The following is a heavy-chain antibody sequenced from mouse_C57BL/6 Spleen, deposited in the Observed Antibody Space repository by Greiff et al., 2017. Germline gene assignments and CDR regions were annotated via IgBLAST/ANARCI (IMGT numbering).Heavy chain of an antibody. CDR2: IYPRSGNT. J-gene: IGHJ3*01. Sequence: QVQLKESGAELARPGASVKLSCKASGYTFTSYGISWVKQRTGQGLEWIREIYPRSGNTYYNEKFKGKATLTADTSSSTAYMELRSLTSEDSAVYCCARRGPMVTTEAWFAYWGQGTLVTVSA. D-gene: IGHD2-2*01. CDR3: ARRGPMVTTEAWFAY. V-gene: IGHV1-81*01. CDR1: GYTFTSYG.